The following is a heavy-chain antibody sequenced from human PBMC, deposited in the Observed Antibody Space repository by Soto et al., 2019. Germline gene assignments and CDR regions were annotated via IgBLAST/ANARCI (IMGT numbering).Heavy chain of an antibody. CDR1: GFSLSTSGMR. D-gene: IGHD6-13*01. CDR2: IDWDDDK. V-gene: IGHV2-70*04. J-gene: IGHJ5*02. CDR3: ARSIVAGGNRWFDP. Sequence: SGPTLVNPTQTLTLTCTFSGFSLSTSGMRVSWIRQPPGKALEWLARIDWDDDKLYSTSLKTRLTISKDTSKNQVVLTMTNMDPVDTATYYCARSIVAGGNRWFDPWGQGTLVTVSS.